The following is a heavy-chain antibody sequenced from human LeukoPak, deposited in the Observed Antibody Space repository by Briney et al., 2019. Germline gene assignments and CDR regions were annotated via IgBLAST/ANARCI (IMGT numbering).Heavy chain of an antibody. V-gene: IGHV3-7*03. D-gene: IGHD5-12*01. CDR2: IEQDGSVK. CDR3: VRGGYGPDY. CDR1: GFTFSTYW. J-gene: IGHJ4*02. Sequence: GGSLRLSCAASGFTFSTYWMSWVRQAPGKGLEWVANIEQDGSVKNYVDSVKGRFTISRDNAKNSLYLQMNSLRADDTAMYYCVRGGYGPDYWGQGTLVTVSS.